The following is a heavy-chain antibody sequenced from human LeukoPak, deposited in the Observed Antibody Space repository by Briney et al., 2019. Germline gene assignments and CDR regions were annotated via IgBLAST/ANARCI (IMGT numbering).Heavy chain of an antibody. V-gene: IGHV4-39*07. CDR3: ARVEYSRQVDY. D-gene: IGHD6-6*01. Sequence: SETLSLTCTVSGGSISSSSYYWGWIRQPPGKGLEWIGSIYYSGRTYYNPSLKSRVTISVDTSKNQFSLRLGSVTAADTAVYYCARVEYSRQVDYWGQGSLVTVSS. CDR1: GGSISSSSYY. J-gene: IGHJ4*02. CDR2: IYYSGRT.